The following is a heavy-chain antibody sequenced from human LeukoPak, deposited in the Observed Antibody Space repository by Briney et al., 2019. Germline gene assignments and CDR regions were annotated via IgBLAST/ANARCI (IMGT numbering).Heavy chain of an antibody. D-gene: IGHD3-22*01. CDR3: AKDSREAMIVVVKKN. Sequence: GGSLRLSCAASGFTFSSYAMSWVRQAPGKGLEWVSGISGSGGSTFYADSLKGRFTISRDNSKNTLYLQMNSLRAEDTAVYYCAKDSREAMIVVVKKNWGQGTLVTVSS. V-gene: IGHV3-23*01. CDR2: ISGSGGST. CDR1: GFTFSSYA. J-gene: IGHJ4*02.